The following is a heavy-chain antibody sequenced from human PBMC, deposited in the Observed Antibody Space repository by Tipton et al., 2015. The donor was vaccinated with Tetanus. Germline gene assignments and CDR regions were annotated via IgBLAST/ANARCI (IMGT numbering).Heavy chain of an antibody. D-gene: IGHD4-17*01. V-gene: IGHV3-7*01. CDR2: IKQDGSEK. CDR1: GFTFSSHW. J-gene: IGHJ6*02. Sequence: CAASGFTFSSHWMSWVRQAPGKGLEWVANIKQDGSEKYYVDSVKGRFTISRDNAKNSLYLQMNSPRAEDTAVYYCARRTGMDVWGQGTTVTVSS. CDR3: ARRTGMDV.